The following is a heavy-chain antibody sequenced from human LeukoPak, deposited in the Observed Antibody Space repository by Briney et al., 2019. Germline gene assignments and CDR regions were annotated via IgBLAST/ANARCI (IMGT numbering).Heavy chain of an antibody. CDR1: GYTFTCYY. Sequence: ASVKVSCKASGYTFTCYYMHWVRQAPGQGLEWMGWINPNSGGTNYAQKFQGRVTMTRDASISTAYMELSRLRSDDTAVYYCARDRRLGLVGALVYYFDYWGQGTLVTVSS. V-gene: IGHV1-2*02. J-gene: IGHJ4*02. CDR3: ARDRRLGLVGALVYYFDY. CDR2: INPNSGGT. D-gene: IGHD1-26*01.